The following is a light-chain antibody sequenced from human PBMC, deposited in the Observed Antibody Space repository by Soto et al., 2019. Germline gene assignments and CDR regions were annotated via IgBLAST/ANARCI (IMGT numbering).Light chain of an antibody. Sequence: ENMVTQSPATLSLYPGERATLSCRASQSVSSYLAWYQQKPGQAPRLLIYDASNRATGIPARFSGSGSGTEFTLTISNLQSEDFAVYFCQQYHNWPPITCGQGTRM. V-gene: IGKV3D-15*01. CDR1: QSVSSY. J-gene: IGKJ5*01. CDR3: QQYHNWPPIT. CDR2: DAS.